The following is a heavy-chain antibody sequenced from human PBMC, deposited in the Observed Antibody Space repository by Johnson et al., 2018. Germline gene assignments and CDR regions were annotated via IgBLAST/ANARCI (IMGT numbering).Heavy chain of an antibody. CDR1: GFTFSSYA. J-gene: IGHJ3*02. Sequence: QVQLGESGGGVVQPGRSLRLSCAASGFTFSSYAMHWVRQAPGKGLEWVAVISYDGSNKYYADSVKGRFTISRDNSKNTLYLQMNSLRAEDTAVYYCARDSCSGGSCYLLMAFDIWGQGTMVTVSS. V-gene: IGHV3-30-3*01. D-gene: IGHD2-15*01. CDR3: ARDSCSGGSCYLLMAFDI. CDR2: ISYDGSNK.